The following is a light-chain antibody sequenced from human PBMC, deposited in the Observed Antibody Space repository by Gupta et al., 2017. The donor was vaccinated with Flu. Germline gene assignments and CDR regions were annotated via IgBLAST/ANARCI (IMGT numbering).Light chain of an antibody. Sequence: QSVLAHLPSASGTRGQRVTISCSGSSSDIGRYTVNWYQQVPGTAPKLLIYGNHQRPSGVPVRFSGSKSGTSASLAISGLQSEDEADYYCAAWDDSLNGHYVFGTGTEVTVL. CDR1: SSDIGRYT. V-gene: IGLV1-44*01. CDR2: GNH. CDR3: AAWDDSLNGHYV. J-gene: IGLJ1*01.